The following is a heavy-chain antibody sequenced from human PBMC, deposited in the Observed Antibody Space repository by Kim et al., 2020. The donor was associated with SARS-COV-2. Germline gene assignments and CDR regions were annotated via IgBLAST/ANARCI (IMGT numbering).Heavy chain of an antibody. D-gene: IGHD5-12*01. Sequence: SVKVSCKASGGTFSSYAISWVRQAPGQGLEWMGGIIPIFGTANYAQKFQGRVTITADESTSTAYMELSSLRSEDTAVYYCARERPGDGYKAYYFDYWGQGTLVTVSS. CDR1: GGTFSSYA. J-gene: IGHJ4*02. V-gene: IGHV1-69*13. CDR2: IIPIFGTA. CDR3: ARERPGDGYKAYYFDY.